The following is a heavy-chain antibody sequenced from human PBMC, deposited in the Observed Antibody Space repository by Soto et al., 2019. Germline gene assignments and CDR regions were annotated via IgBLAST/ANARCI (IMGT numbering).Heavy chain of an antibody. Sequence: QVQLQESGPGLVKPSDTLSLTCGVSGYSISSSNWWGWIRQPPGKGLEWIGYIYNSGSTYYNPSLKSRVPMSVDTSKNQFSLRLSSVTAVDTAVYYCARKMGATYAFDIWGQGTMVTVSS. CDR2: IYNSGST. V-gene: IGHV4-28*01. CDR1: GYSISSSNW. D-gene: IGHD1-26*01. J-gene: IGHJ3*02. CDR3: ARKMGATYAFDI.